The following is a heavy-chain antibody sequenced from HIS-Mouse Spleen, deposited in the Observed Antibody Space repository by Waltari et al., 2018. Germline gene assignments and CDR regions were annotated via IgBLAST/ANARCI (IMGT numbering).Heavy chain of an antibody. D-gene: IGHD7-27*01. Sequence: EVQLVESGGGLVQPGGSLRLSCAASGFTFSSYWMRWVRQAPGKGLEWVANIKQDGSEKYYVDSVKGRFTISRDNAKNSLYLQMNSLRAEDTAVYYCARDLPDPRLKTGDRIYWGQGTLVTVSS. J-gene: IGHJ4*02. V-gene: IGHV3-7*01. CDR2: IKQDGSEK. CDR1: GFTFSSYW. CDR3: ARDLPDPRLKTGDRIY.